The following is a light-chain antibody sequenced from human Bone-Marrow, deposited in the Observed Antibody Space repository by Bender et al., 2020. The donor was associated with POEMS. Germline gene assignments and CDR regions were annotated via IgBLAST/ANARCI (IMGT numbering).Light chain of an antibody. CDR1: SSDVGGYNY. J-gene: IGLJ1*01. CDR3: SSYAGSGSVV. CDR2: DVN. Sequence: QSALTQPPSASGSPGQSVTISCTGTSSDVGGYNYVSWYQQHPGKAPKLMIYDVNKRPSGVSNRFSGSKSGNTASLTISGLQTEDEADYHCSSYAGSGSVVFGTGTKVTVL. V-gene: IGLV2-8*01.